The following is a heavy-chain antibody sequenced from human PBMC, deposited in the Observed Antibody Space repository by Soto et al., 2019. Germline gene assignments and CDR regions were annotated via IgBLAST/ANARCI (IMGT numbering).Heavy chain of an antibody. J-gene: IGHJ6*02. D-gene: IGHD3-10*01. CDR3: ARARITMVRGDNYYYYGMDV. Sequence: GASVKVSCKASGGTFSSYAISWVRQAPGQGLEWMGGIIPTFGTANYAQRFQGRVTITADESTSTAYMELSSLRSEDTAVYYCARARITMVRGDNYYYYGMDVWGQGTTVTVSS. V-gene: IGHV1-69*13. CDR1: GGTFSSYA. CDR2: IIPTFGTA.